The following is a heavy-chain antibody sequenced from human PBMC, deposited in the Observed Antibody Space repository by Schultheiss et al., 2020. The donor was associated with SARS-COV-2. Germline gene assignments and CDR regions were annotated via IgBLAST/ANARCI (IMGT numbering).Heavy chain of an antibody. J-gene: IGHJ4*02. Sequence: GGSLRLSCAASGFTFSNYGMHWVRQAPGKGLDWVALMSYDGSNEYYADSVKGRFTISRDNSKNTLYLQMSSLGDEDTAVYYCAKVLSIAAWYYFDYWGQGTLVTVSS. CDR2: MSYDGSNE. V-gene: IGHV3-30*18. D-gene: IGHD6-13*01. CDR3: AKVLSIAAWYYFDY. CDR1: GFTFSNYG.